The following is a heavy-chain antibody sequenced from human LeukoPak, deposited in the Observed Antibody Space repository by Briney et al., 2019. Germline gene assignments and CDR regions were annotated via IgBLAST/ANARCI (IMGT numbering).Heavy chain of an antibody. J-gene: IGHJ4*02. Sequence: SETLSLTCTVSGGSISSGGYYWSWIRQHPGKGLEWIGYIYYSGSTNYNPSLKSRVTISVDTSKNQFSLKLSSVTAADTAVYYCARMDYPLGYIWGQGTLVTVSS. CDR2: IYYSGST. CDR1: GGSISSGGYY. CDR3: ARMDYPLGYI. D-gene: IGHD3/OR15-3a*01. V-gene: IGHV4-61*08.